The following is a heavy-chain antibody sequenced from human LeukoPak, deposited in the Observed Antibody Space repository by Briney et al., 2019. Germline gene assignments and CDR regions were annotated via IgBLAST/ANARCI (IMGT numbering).Heavy chain of an antibody. V-gene: IGHV4-61*02. CDR3: ASFNYYDRNY. J-gene: IGHJ4*02. CDR2: VYSRGSS. Sequence: SETLSLTCTVSGDSVGSGSYYWSWIRQPAGKGLEWIGRVYSRGSSSYNPSLQSRVTISLDTSKNQFSLTLNSVTAADTAVYYCASFNYYDRNYWGQGTLVTVSS. CDR1: GDSVGSGSYY. D-gene: IGHD3-22*01.